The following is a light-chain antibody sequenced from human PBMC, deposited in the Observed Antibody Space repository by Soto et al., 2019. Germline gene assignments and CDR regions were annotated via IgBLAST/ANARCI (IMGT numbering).Light chain of an antibody. CDR3: QQYGSSYT. Sequence: EIVSTQSPGTLSLSPGERATLSCRASQSVNNNYLAWYQQKPGQPPRLLIYGASSRAIGIPDRFSGGGSGTDFTLTISRLEPEDFAVYYCQQYGSSYTFGPGTKVDIK. CDR1: QSVNNNY. CDR2: GAS. J-gene: IGKJ3*01. V-gene: IGKV3-20*01.